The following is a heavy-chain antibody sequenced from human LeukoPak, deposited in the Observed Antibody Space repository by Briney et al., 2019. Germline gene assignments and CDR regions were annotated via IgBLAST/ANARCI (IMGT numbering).Heavy chain of an antibody. CDR1: GFTFTSYA. CDR3: AKDPGGGWYDY. CDR2: ISYSGGTT. D-gene: IGHD6-19*01. V-gene: IGHV3-23*01. J-gene: IGHJ4*02. Sequence: GGSLRLSCASSGFTFTSYAVSWVRQAPGKGLEWVSTISYSGGTTYHTDSVKGRFTISRDISKNTVYLQMNSLRAEDTAVYYCAKDPGGGWYDYWGQGTLVTVSS.